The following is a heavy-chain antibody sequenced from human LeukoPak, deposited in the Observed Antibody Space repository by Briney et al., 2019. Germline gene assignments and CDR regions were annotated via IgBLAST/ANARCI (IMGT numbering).Heavy chain of an antibody. J-gene: IGHJ4*02. Sequence: GGSLRLSCAASGFTFSSYSMNWVRQAPGKGLEWVSYISSSSSTIYYADSVKGRFTISRDNAKNSLYLQMNSLRAEDTAVYYCARGAARYSSGWYTSPFDYWGQGTLVTVSS. CDR1: GFTFSSYS. CDR2: ISSSSSTI. V-gene: IGHV3-48*04. CDR3: ARGAARYSSGWYTSPFDY. D-gene: IGHD6-19*01.